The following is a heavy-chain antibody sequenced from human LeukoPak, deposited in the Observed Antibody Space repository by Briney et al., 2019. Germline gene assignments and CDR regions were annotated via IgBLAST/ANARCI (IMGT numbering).Heavy chain of an antibody. D-gene: IGHD3-10*01. CDR3: ARDLRLLWFRNPYYMDV. CDR2: INSDGGST. Sequence: GGSLRLSCVASGFTFNRYWMHWVRQAPGKGLVWVSRINSDGGSTSYADSVKGRFTISRDNAKNTLYLQMNSLRAEDTAVYYCARDLRLLWFRNPYYMDVWGKWTTVTVSS. V-gene: IGHV3-74*01. J-gene: IGHJ6*03. CDR1: GFTFNRYW.